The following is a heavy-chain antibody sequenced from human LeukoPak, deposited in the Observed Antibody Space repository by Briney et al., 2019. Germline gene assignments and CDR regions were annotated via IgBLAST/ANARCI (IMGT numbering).Heavy chain of an antibody. J-gene: IGHJ6*02. CDR1: GFTLNTNS. CDR3: ARIALYDDTAFYSGYYYYYYPMDV. V-gene: IGHV3-21*01. D-gene: IGHD3-9*01. CDR2: ISSTASDM. Sequence: GGSLRLSCAASGFTLNTNSMNWVGQAPGKGLEWVSSISSTASDMYYVDSVKGRFTISRDNAKNSLFLQVNSLRAEDTAVYYCARIALYDDTAFYSGYYYYYYPMDVWGQGTTVTVSS.